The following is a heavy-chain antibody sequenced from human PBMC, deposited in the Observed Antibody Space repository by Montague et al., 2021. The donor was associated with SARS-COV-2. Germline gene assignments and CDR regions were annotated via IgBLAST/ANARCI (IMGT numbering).Heavy chain of an antibody. J-gene: IGHJ4*02. CDR1: GGSISSGGYY. CDR3: VRDGGNWYYFDY. D-gene: IGHD3-16*01. Sequence: TLSLTCTVSGGSISSGGYYWSWIRQHPGKGLEWIGYIYYSGSTYYNPSLKSRVTISVDTSKNQFSLKLESLTAADTAVYYCVRDGGNWYYFDYWGQGALVTVSS. CDR2: IYYSGST. V-gene: IGHV4-31*03.